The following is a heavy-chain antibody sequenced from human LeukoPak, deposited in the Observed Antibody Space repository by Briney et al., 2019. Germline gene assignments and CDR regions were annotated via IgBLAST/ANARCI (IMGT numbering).Heavy chain of an antibody. CDR3: ARGGAVAGLY. J-gene: IGHJ4*02. CDR1: GFTFGSYE. D-gene: IGHD6-19*01. Sequence: GGSLRLSCAVSGFTFGSYEMNWVRQAPGKGLDWVSYISSSGSTVYYPDSVKGRFTISRDNAKNSLYLQMTSLRGEDTAVYYCARGGAVAGLYWGQGTQVTVSS. CDR2: ISSSGSTV. V-gene: IGHV3-48*03.